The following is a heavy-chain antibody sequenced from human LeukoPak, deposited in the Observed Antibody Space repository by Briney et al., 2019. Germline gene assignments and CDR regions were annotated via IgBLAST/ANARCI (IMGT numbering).Heavy chain of an antibody. V-gene: IGHV1-18*01. Sequence: GASVKVSCKASGYTFTSYGISWVRQAPGQGPEWMGWISAYNGNTNYAQKLQGRVTMTTDTSTSTAYMELRSLRPDDTAVYYCARDDHYYGSGSYQYYFDYWGQGTLVTVSS. CDR1: GYTFTSYG. D-gene: IGHD3-10*01. CDR3: ARDDHYYGSGSYQYYFDY. CDR2: ISAYNGNT. J-gene: IGHJ4*02.